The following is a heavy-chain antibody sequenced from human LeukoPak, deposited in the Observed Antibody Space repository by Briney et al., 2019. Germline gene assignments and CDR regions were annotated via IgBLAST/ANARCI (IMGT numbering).Heavy chain of an antibody. CDR2: ISAYNGNT. CDR3: ARDPYSGSYGHLYYYYMDV. D-gene: IGHD1-26*01. CDR1: GYTFTSYG. V-gene: IGHV1-18*01. J-gene: IGHJ6*03. Sequence: GASVKVSCKASGYTFTSYGISWVRQAPGQGLEWTGWISAYNGNTNYAQKLQGRVTMTTDTSTSTAYMELRSLRSDDTAVYYCARDPYSGSYGHLYYYYMDVWGKGTTVTISS.